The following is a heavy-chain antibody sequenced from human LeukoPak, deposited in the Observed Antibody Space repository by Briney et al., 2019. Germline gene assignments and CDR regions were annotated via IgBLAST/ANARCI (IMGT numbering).Heavy chain of an antibody. V-gene: IGHV1-18*01. CDR3: ARDLVWFGELSNAFDI. CDR2: ISAYNGNT. CDR1: DYTFSSYG. D-gene: IGHD3-10*01. Sequence: GASVKVSCKASDYTFSSYGISWVRQAPGQGLEWMGWISAYNGNTNYAQKLQGRVTMTTDTSTSTAYMELRSLRSDDTAVYYCARDLVWFGELSNAFDIWGQGTMVTVSS. J-gene: IGHJ3*02.